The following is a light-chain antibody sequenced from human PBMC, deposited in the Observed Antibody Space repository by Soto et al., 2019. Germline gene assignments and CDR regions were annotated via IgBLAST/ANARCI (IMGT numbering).Light chain of an antibody. Sequence: QSVLTQSPSASASLGASVKLTCTLRSSYSSYAIAWHQQQPEKGPRYLTKLNSDGSHTKGDGIPDRFSGSGSGADRYLTISSLQSEDEADYYCQTWGTGIRVFGGGTKVTVL. CDR2: LNSDGSH. J-gene: IGLJ2*01. CDR1: SSYSSYA. CDR3: QTWGTGIRV. V-gene: IGLV4-69*01.